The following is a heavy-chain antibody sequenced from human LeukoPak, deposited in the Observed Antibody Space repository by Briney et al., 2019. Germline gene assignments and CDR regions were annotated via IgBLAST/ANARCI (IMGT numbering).Heavy chain of an antibody. CDR3: TRRRYMIVVADDAFDI. Sequence: GRSLRLSCTASGFTFGDYAMSWFRQAPGKGLEWVSFIRSKAYGGTTEYAASVKGRFTISRDDSKSIAYLQMNSLKTEDTAVYYCTRRRYMIVVADDAFDIWGQGTMVTVSS. V-gene: IGHV3-49*03. D-gene: IGHD3-22*01. CDR1: GFTFGDYA. J-gene: IGHJ3*02. CDR2: IRSKAYGGTT.